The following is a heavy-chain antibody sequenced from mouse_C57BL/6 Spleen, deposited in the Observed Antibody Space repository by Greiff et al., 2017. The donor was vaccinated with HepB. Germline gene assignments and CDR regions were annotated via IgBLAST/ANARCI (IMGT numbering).Heavy chain of an antibody. CDR1: GFTFSSYA. CDR3: ESSGSAWFAY. V-gene: IGHV5-4*03. CDR2: ISDGGSYT. J-gene: IGHJ3*01. Sequence: EVNVVESGGGLVKPGGSLKLSCAASGFTFSSYAMSWVRQTPEKRLEWVATISDGGSYTYYPDNVKGRCTISRDNAKNNLYLQMSHLKSEDTAMYYCESSGSAWFAYWGQGTLVTVSA. D-gene: IGHD1-1*01.